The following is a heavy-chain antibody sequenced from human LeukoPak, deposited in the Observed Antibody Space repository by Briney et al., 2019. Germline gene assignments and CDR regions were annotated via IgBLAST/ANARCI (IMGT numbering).Heavy chain of an antibody. J-gene: IGHJ4*02. D-gene: IGHD6-13*01. V-gene: IGHV4-59*01. Sequence: SETLSLACTVPDGSISSYYWSWIRQPPGKGLEWIGFIYYSASTNYSPSLKSRVTISVDTYKNQFSLKLNSVTAADTAMYYSARIERQYSSTGGFGSWGQGTLVTVSS. CDR3: ARIERQYSSTGGFGS. CDR1: DGSISSYY. CDR2: IYYSAST.